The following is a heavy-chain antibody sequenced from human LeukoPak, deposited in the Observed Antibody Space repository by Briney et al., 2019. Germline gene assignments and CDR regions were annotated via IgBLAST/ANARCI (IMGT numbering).Heavy chain of an antibody. CDR1: GFSFSNHG. Sequence: GGSLRLSCVASGFSFSNHGMHWVRQAPGKGLEWVSVVARDGGAKFYADSVKGRFTLSRDNSKNMFFLQMNLLTVEDTAIYYCAREATWGQWYFDHWGQGTPVIVSS. J-gene: IGHJ4*02. CDR2: VARDGGAK. D-gene: IGHD6-19*01. CDR3: AREATWGQWYFDH. V-gene: IGHV3-30*03.